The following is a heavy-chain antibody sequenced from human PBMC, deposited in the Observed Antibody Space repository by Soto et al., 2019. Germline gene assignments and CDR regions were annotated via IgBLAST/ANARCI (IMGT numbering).Heavy chain of an antibody. J-gene: IGHJ6*02. Sequence: EVQLLESGGGLVQPGGSLRLSCAASGFPLSTYGMTWVRQAPGKGLEWVSAITGTGGNTYYVDSVKGRFTSSRDNSKNQPYLQVNSLRVEDTAVYYCARIRGYWYGLDVWGQGTTVTVSS. CDR1: GFPLSTYG. CDR3: ARIRGYWYGLDV. V-gene: IGHV3-23*01. CDR2: ITGTGGNT.